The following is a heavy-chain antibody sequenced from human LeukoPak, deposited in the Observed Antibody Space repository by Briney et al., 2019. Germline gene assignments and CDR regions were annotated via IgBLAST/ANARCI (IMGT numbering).Heavy chain of an antibody. Sequence: NPSETLSLTCAVYGGSFSGYYWSWIRQPPGKGLEWIGEINHSGSTNYNPSLKSRVTISVDTSKNQFSLKLSSVTAADTAVYYCARRYRRYSSGWELDYWGQGTLDTVSS. CDR2: INHSGST. D-gene: IGHD6-19*01. J-gene: IGHJ4*02. CDR1: GGSFSGYY. CDR3: ARRYRRYSSGWELDY. V-gene: IGHV4-34*01.